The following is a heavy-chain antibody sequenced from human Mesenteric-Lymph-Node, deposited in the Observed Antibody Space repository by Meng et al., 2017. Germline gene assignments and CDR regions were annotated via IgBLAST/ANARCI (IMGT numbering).Heavy chain of an antibody. D-gene: IGHD3-10*01. V-gene: IGHV4-38-2*02. CDR2: IFHSGNT. CDR1: GYSISSGYY. Sequence: SETLSLTCTVSGYSISSGYYWGWIRQSPGKGLAWIGSIFHSGNTYYYPSLKSRVTLSVDTSKNQFPLKLSSVTAADTAVYYCARAPSYYYGSGSYHYYYYYYGMDVWGQGTTVTVSS. CDR3: ARAPSYYYGSGSYHYYYYYYGMDV. J-gene: IGHJ6*02.